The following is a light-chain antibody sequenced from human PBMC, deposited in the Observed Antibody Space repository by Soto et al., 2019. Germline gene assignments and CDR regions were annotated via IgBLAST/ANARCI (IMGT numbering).Light chain of an antibody. CDR2: EID. V-gene: IGLV2-8*01. CDR1: RSDIGGYRY. Sequence: QSVLTQPPSASGSPGQSVTISCIGTRSDIGGYRYVAWYQQHPGRVPKLLIYEIDKRPSGVPDRFTGSKSGDTATLTVSGLQADDEADYYCSTYAGSAVFGGGTTLTVL. CDR3: STYAGSAV. J-gene: IGLJ3*02.